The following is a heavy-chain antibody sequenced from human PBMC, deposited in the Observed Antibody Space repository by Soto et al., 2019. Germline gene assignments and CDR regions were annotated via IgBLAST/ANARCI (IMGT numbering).Heavy chain of an antibody. CDR2: ISAYNGNT. J-gene: IGHJ3*02. D-gene: IGHD6-6*01. CDR3: ARAARQFVPNSGTLNI. Sequence: QVQLVQSGAEVKKPGASVKVSCKASGYTFTNYGINWVRQAPGQGLEWMGWISAYNGNTNYAQKLQGRRTLATDTATITIYMELRSVTADDTAAYFCARAARQFVPNSGTLNILGQWTVVTVTS. V-gene: IGHV1-18*01. CDR1: GYTFTNYG.